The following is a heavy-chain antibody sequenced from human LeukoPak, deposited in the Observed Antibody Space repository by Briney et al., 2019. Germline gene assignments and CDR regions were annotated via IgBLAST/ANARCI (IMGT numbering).Heavy chain of an antibody. D-gene: IGHD6-13*01. Sequence: GGSLRLSCAASGFTFNNYAMTWVRQAPGEGLQWVSSVISNGGSTYHADSVRGRFTISRDNAKNSLYLQMNSLRAEDTAVYYCVRDNPRQQGFAYWGQGTLVTVSS. V-gene: IGHV3-23*01. CDR3: VRDNPRQQGFAY. CDR2: VISNGGST. J-gene: IGHJ4*02. CDR1: GFTFNNYA.